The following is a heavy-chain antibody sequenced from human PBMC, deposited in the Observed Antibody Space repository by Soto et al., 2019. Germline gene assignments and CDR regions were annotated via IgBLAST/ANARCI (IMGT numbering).Heavy chain of an antibody. CDR1: GFTFSSYA. CDR2: ISGSGGST. Sequence: GGSLRLSCAASGFTFSSYAMSWVRQAPGKGLEWVSAISGSGGSTYYADSVKGRFTISRDNSKNTLYLQMNSLRAEDTAVYYWAKDPKAWQWLFWFDPWGQGTLVTVSS. J-gene: IGHJ5*02. CDR3: AKDPKAWQWLFWFDP. V-gene: IGHV3-23*01. D-gene: IGHD6-19*01.